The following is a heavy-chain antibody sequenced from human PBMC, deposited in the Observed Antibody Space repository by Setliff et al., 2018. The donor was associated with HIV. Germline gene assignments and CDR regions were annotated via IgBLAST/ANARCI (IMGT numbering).Heavy chain of an antibody. J-gene: IGHJ4*02. D-gene: IGHD6-13*01. CDR3: VTSSSWSSRLNF. V-gene: IGHV4-34*01. CDR1: GGSFSNYY. CDR2: INHSGKT. Sequence: PSETLSLTCTVYGGSFSNYYTNWIRQPPGEGLEWIGEINHSGKTNYNPSLKSRVTISVDTSKNQFSLKVTSVTAADTAVYYCVTSSSWSSRLNFWGQGMLVTVSS.